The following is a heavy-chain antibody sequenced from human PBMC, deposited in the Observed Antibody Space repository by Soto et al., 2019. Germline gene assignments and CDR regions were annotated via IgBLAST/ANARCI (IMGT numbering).Heavy chain of an antibody. D-gene: IGHD2-15*01. CDR3: ARGLVVVVAPPPNEAAFVI. CDR2: ISAYNGNT. CDR1: GYTFTSYG. Sequence: ASVKVSCKASGYTFTSYGISWVRQAPGQGLEWMGWISAYNGNTNYAQKLQGRVTMTTDTSTSTAYMGLRSLRSDDTAVYYCARGLVVVVAPPPNEAAFVIWGQGTMVTVSS. V-gene: IGHV1-18*01. J-gene: IGHJ3*02.